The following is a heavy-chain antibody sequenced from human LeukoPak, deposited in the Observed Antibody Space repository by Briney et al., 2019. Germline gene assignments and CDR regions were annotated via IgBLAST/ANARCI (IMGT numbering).Heavy chain of an antibody. Sequence: SETLSLTCTVSGGSISSSSYYWGWIRQPPGKGLERIGSTYYSGSTYYNPSLKSRVTISVDTFKNQFSLKLSSVTAADTAVYCCARQWDSGSYFDYWGQGTLITVSS. D-gene: IGHD1-26*01. CDR1: GGSISSSSYY. CDR2: TYYSGST. CDR3: ARQWDSGSYFDY. V-gene: IGHV4-39*01. J-gene: IGHJ4*02.